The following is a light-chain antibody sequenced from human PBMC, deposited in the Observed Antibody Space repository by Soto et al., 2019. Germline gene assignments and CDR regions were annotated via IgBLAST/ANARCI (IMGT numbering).Light chain of an antibody. Sequence: EVVMSQSPATLSVSAGERATLSCRTSQSVSSNLAWYQQKPGQAPRLLIYGASTRATGIPARFSGSGSGTEFTLTISSLQSEDFAVYYCQQYNNWPPHTFGQGTRLEI. CDR1: QSVSSN. CDR2: GAS. J-gene: IGKJ5*01. CDR3: QQYNNWPPHT. V-gene: IGKV3-15*01.